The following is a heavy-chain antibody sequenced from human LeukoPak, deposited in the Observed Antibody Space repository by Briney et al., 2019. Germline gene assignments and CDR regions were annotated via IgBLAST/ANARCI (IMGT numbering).Heavy chain of an antibody. J-gene: IGHJ6*04. CDR3: AREGYSGYGGYYYYGMDV. D-gene: IGHD5-12*01. CDR2: ISAYNGNT. Sequence: ASVKVSCTASGYTFISYGISWVRQAPGQGLEWMGWISAYNGNTNYAQKVQGRVTMTTDASTSTAYMEMRSLRADDTAVYYCAREGYSGYGGYYYYGMDVWGKGTTVTVSS. V-gene: IGHV1-18*04. CDR1: GYTFISYG.